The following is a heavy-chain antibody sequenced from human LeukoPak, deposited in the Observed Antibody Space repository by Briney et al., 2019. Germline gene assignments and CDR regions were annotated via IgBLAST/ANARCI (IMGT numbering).Heavy chain of an antibody. V-gene: IGHV1-69*05. Sequence: SVKVSCKASGGTFSSYAISWVRQAPGQGLEWMGGIIPIFGTANYAQKFQGRVTITTDESTSTAYMELSSLRSEDTAVYYCAGRYCSSTSCPNPYYYYYMDVWGKGTTVTVSS. D-gene: IGHD2-2*01. J-gene: IGHJ6*03. CDR2: IIPIFGTA. CDR1: GGTFSSYA. CDR3: AGRYCSSTSCPNPYYYYYMDV.